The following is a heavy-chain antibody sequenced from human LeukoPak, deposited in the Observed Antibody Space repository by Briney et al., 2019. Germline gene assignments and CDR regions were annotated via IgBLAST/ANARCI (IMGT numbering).Heavy chain of an antibody. D-gene: IGHD4-17*01. CDR2: ISGDGGST. J-gene: IGHJ4*02. Sequence: PGGSLRLSCAASGFTFVDYAMHWVRQGPGEGLEWVSLISGDGGSTYYADSVKGRFTISRDNSKNSLYLQMNSLRTEDTALYYCAKASADDYAFDYWGQGTLVTVSS. CDR3: AKASADDYAFDY. V-gene: IGHV3-43*02. CDR1: GFTFVDYA.